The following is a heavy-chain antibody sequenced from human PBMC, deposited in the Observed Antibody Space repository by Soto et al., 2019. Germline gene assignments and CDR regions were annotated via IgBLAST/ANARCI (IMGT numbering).Heavy chain of an antibody. J-gene: IGHJ4*02. V-gene: IGHV3-23*01. D-gene: IGHD6-13*01. CDR2: ISGSGGST. Sequence: EVQLLESGGGLVQPGGSLRLSCAASGFTFSTYAMSWVRQAPGKGLEWVSGISGSGGSTYYADSVKGRFTISRDNSKNTLELQVNSLRAEDTAVYYGAIDVWQQLVPRFFVYWGQGTLVTVSS. CDR1: GFTFSTYA. CDR3: AIDVWQQLVPRFFVY.